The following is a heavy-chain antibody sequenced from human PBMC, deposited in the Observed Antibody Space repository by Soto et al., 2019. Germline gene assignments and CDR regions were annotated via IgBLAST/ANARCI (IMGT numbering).Heavy chain of an antibody. V-gene: IGHV3-21*01. CDR1: GFTFSSYS. CDR3: ARDTTEAIAARRVVGYYYGMDV. CDR2: ISSSSSYI. Sequence: GGSLRLSCAASGFTFSSYSMNWVRQAPGNGLEWVSSISSSSSYIYYADSLKGRFTISRDNAKNSLYLQMNSLRAEDTAVYYCARDTTEAIAARRVVGYYYGMDVWGQGTTVTVSS. D-gene: IGHD6-6*01. J-gene: IGHJ6*02.